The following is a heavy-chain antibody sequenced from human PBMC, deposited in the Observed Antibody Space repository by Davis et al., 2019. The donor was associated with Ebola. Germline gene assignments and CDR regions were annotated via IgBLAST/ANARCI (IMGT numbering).Heavy chain of an antibody. Sequence: GGSLRLSCAASGFTFSSYGMHWVRQAPGKGLEWVSGISGSGDTTSYADSVKGRFTISRDNPKNTVYLQMNSLRAEDTAVYYCAKGSGMVIPTAVAYWGQGTLVTVSS. CDR2: ISGSGDTT. V-gene: IGHV3-23*01. CDR3: AKGSGMVIPTAVAY. CDR1: GFTFSSYG. D-gene: IGHD1-26*01. J-gene: IGHJ4*02.